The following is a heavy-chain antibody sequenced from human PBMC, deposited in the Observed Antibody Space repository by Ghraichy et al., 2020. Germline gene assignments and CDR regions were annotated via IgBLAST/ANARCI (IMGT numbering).Heavy chain of an antibody. D-gene: IGHD4-17*01. CDR2: IVVGSGNT. J-gene: IGHJ6*02. CDR3: AAALYGDYYPYYGMDV. CDR1: GFTFTSSA. V-gene: IGHV1-58*01. Sequence: LVKVSCKASGFTFTSSAVQWVRQARGQRLEWIGWIVVGSGNTNYAQKFQERVTITRDMSTSTAYMELSSLRSEDTAVYYCAAALYGDYYPYYGMDVWGQGTTVTVSS.